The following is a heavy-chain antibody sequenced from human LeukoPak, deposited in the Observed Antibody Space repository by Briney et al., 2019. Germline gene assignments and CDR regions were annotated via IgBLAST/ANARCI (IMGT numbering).Heavy chain of an antibody. V-gene: IGHV3-21*06. CDR2: ICSSSSYI. J-gene: IGHJ3*02. CDR3: ARDTYDILTGYYKWAFDI. Sequence: PGGSLRLSCAASGFTFSSYTMNWVRQAPGKGLEWVAFICSSSSYIYYADSVKGRFTISRDNPKNSLYLQMNSLRAEDTAVYYCARDTYDILTGYYKWAFDIWGQGTMVTVSS. D-gene: IGHD3-9*01. CDR1: GFTFSSYT.